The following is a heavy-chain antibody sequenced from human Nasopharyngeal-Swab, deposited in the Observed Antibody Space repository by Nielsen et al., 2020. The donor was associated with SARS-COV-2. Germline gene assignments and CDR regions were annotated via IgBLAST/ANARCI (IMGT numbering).Heavy chain of an antibody. Sequence: ETLSLTCTVSGGSVSSGSYYWSWIRQPPGKGLEWVSAISGSGGSTYYADSVKGRFTISRDNSKNTLYLQMNSLRAEDTAVYYCAKDAHYGGPPGDAFDIWGQGTMVTVSS. CDR3: AKDAHYGGPPGDAFDI. CDR2: ISGSGGST. CDR1: GGSVSSGSYY. J-gene: IGHJ3*02. V-gene: IGHV3-23*01. D-gene: IGHD4-23*01.